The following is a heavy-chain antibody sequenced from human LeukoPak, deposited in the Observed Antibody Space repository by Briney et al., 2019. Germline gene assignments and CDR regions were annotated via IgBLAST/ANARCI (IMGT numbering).Heavy chain of an antibody. J-gene: IGHJ6*02. Sequence: SVKVSCKASGGTFSSYAISWVRQAPGQGLEWMGRIIPILGIANYAQKFQGRVTITADKSTSTAYMELSSLRSEDTAVYYCAREVPNPQPPRGGMDVWGQGTTVTVSS. D-gene: IGHD1-14*01. CDR2: IIPILGIA. CDR3: AREVPNPQPPRGGMDV. V-gene: IGHV1-69*04. CDR1: GGTFSSYA.